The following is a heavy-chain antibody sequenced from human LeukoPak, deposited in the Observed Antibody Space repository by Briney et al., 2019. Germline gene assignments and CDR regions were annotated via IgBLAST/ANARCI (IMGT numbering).Heavy chain of an antibody. CDR2: ISGSGGST. J-gene: IGHJ4*02. Sequence: GGSLRLSCAASGLTFSSYAVNWVRQAPGKGLEWVSGISGSGGSTYYADSVKGRFTISRDNSKTTLYVQMNSLRAEDTAVYYCARADSNWHLYYFDYWGQGTLVTVSS. CDR3: ARADSNWHLYYFDY. V-gene: IGHV3-23*01. D-gene: IGHD6-13*01. CDR1: GLTFSSYA.